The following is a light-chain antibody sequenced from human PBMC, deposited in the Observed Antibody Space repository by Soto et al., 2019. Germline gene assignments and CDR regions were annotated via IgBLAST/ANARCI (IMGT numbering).Light chain of an antibody. CDR1: SSVIGSFNL. CDR3: CSYVGSSSYV. J-gene: IGLJ1*01. V-gene: IGLV2-23*01. CDR2: EGN. Sequence: QSVLTQPASVSGSPGQSITISCTGTSSVIGSFNLVSWYQHHPGKAPKLIIYEGNTRPSGVSNRFSGSKSGNTASLTISGLQAEDEADYYCCSYVGSSSYVFGSGTKVTVL.